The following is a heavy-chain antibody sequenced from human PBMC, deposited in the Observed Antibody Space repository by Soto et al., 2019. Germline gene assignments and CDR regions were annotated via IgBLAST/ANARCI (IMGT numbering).Heavy chain of an antibody. CDR3: AREGAGIVAVGWFVP. CDR1: GFTFSSYW. V-gene: IGHV3-74*01. Sequence: EVQLVESGGGLVQPGGSLRLSCAASGFTFSSYWMHWVRRAPGKGLVWVSRINSDGSSINYADSVKGRFTISRDNTNHQLDLQVNSLRAEDTAVYYCAREGAGIVAVGWFVPWGQGSLVTVSS. J-gene: IGHJ5*02. D-gene: IGHD2-15*01. CDR2: INSDGSSI.